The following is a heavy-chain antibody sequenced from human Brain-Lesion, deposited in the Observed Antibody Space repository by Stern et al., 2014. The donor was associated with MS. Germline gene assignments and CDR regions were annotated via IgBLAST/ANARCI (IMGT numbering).Heavy chain of an antibody. CDR2: IWPGDSET. D-gene: IGHD6-6*01. Sequence: VQLVESGAEVKKPGESLKISCKGSGYRLTSNWIGWVCQMPGKGLEWMGIIWPGDSETKYSPSFQGQVTISADKSISTAYLQWSSLQASDTAMYYCARRGDSSSSGFDYWGQGTLVIVSS. CDR1: GYRLTSNW. J-gene: IGHJ4*02. V-gene: IGHV5-51*01. CDR3: ARRGDSSSSGFDY.